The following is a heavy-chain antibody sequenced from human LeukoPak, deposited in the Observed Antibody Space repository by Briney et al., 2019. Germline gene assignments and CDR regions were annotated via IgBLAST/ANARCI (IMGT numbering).Heavy chain of an antibody. CDR1: GFTFDDYA. D-gene: IGHD3-10*01. Sequence: GGSLRLSCAASGFTFDDYATHWVRQAPGKGLEWVSGISWNSGSIGYADSVKGRFTISRDNAKNSLYLQMNSLRAEDTALYYCAKGRYGSGSYYTLAWYFALWGRGTLVTVSS. CDR3: AKGRYGSGSYYTLAWYFAL. J-gene: IGHJ2*01. CDR2: ISWNSGSI. V-gene: IGHV3-9*01.